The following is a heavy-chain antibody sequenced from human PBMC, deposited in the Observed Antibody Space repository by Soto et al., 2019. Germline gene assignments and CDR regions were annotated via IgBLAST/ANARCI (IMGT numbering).Heavy chain of an antibody. CDR2: IYYSGST. Sequence: SETLSLTCAVYGGSFNGYYWSWIRQHPGKGLEWIGYIYYSGSTYYNPSLKSRVTISVDTSKNQFSLKLSSVTAADTAVYYCARDLCSGGSCYGDAFDXWGQGTMVTVSS. CDR3: ARDLCSGGSCYGDAFDX. J-gene: IGHJ3*01. CDR1: GGSFNGYY. D-gene: IGHD2-15*01. V-gene: IGHV4-31*11.